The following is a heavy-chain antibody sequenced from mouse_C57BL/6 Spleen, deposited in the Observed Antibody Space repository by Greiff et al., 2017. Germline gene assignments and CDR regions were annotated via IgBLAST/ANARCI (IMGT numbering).Heavy chain of an antibody. CDR1: GYTFTSYW. CDR3: ASGSAWFAY. V-gene: IGHV1-59*01. J-gene: IGHJ3*01. CDR2: IDPSDSYT. Sequence: QVQLKQPGAELVRPGPSVKLSCKASGYTFTSYWMHWVKQRPGQGLEWIGVIDPSDSYTNYNQKFKGKATLTVDTSSSPAYMQLSSLTSEDSAVYYCASGSAWFAYWGQGTLVTVSA.